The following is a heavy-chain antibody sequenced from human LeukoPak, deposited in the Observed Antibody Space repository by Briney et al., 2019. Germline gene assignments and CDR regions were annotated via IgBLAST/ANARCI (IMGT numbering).Heavy chain of an antibody. CDR1: GGSLSDYY. Sequence: SETLSLTCGVCGGSLSDYYWSWIRQSPGKGLEWIGEINHSGSTNYNPSLKSRVTISIDTSKNQFSLKLSSVTAADTAVYYCARQGYHDYVWGSYEIDIWGQGTMVTVSS. J-gene: IGHJ3*02. CDR2: INHSGST. D-gene: IGHD3-16*01. CDR3: ARQGYHDYVWGSYEIDI. V-gene: IGHV4-34*01.